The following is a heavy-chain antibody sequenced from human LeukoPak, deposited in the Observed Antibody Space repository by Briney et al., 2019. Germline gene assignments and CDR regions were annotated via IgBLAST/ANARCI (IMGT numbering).Heavy chain of an antibody. Sequence: PSETLSLTCTVSGGSISNNYWSWFRQPPGKGLEWIGYIYYSGSTNYNPSLKSRVTISVDTSKSQFSLKLSSVTAADTAVYYCARGYSGSYGRFDYWGQGTLVTVSS. CDR2: IYYSGST. CDR1: GGSISNNY. J-gene: IGHJ4*02. D-gene: IGHD1-26*01. V-gene: IGHV4-59*01. CDR3: ARGYSGSYGRFDY.